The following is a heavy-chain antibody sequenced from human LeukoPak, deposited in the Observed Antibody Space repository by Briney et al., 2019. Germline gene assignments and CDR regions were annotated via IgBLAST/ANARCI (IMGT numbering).Heavy chain of an antibody. V-gene: IGHV4-34*01. CDR2: INHSGST. J-gene: IGHJ6*04. Sequence: GSLRLSCTVSGFTVSSNSMSWIRQPPGKGLEWIGEINHSGSTNYNPSLKSRVTISVDTSKNQFSLKLSSVTAADTAVYYCARGTPYYVWGKGTTVTVSS. CDR3: ARGTPYYV. D-gene: IGHD2-15*01. CDR1: GFTVSSNS.